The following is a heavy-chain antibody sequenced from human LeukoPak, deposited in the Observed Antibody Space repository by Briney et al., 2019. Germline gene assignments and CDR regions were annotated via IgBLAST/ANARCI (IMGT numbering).Heavy chain of an antibody. CDR2: SYYRGNS. J-gene: IGHJ6*03. CDR3: ARAYDFYYYMDV. V-gene: IGHV4-39*07. Sequence: SETLSLTCTVSDGSISSSFYYWGRIRQPPGRGLEWIGSSYYRGNSYYNPSLGSRVSISLDTSKRQYSVKLSSVTAADTAVYYCARAYDFYYYMDVWGQGTTVTVSS. CDR1: DGSISSSFYY.